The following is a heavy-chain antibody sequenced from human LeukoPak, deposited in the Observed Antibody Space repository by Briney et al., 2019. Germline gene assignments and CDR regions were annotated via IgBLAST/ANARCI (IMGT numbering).Heavy chain of an antibody. V-gene: IGHV4-30-2*01. Sequence: AQTLSLTCAVSGASTSSGGYSWSWIRQPPGKGLEWIGYVYHSGSTYYNPSLKSRVTISVDRSKNQFSLKPSSVTAADTAVYYCARGGVRAFDIWGQGTMVTVSS. CDR3: ARGGVRAFDI. CDR1: GASTSSGGYS. CDR2: VYHSGST. J-gene: IGHJ3*02.